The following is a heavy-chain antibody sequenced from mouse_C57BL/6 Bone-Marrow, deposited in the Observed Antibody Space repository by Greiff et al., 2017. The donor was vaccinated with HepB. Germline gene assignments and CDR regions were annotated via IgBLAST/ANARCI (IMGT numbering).Heavy chain of an antibody. J-gene: IGHJ1*03. CDR3: ALYSNYVVGFDV. CDR1: GYTFTSYW. V-gene: IGHV1-64*01. CDR2: IHPNSGST. Sequence: QVQLQQPGAELVKPGASVKLSCKASGYTFTSYWMHWVKQRPGQGLEWIGMIHPNSGSTNYNEKFKSKATLTVDKSSSTAYMQLSSLTSEDSAVYNCALYSNYVVGFDVWGTGTTVTVSS. D-gene: IGHD2-5*01.